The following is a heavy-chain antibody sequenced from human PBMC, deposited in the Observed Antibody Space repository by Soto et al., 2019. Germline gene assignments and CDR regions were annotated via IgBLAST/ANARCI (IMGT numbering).Heavy chain of an antibody. D-gene: IGHD4-17*01. CDR1: GFTFTRYS. V-gene: IGHV3-23*01. CDR3: ANHCPRGGPGDYIPCFEF. J-gene: IGHJ4*02. CDR2: ISGSGGST. Sequence: GGSLRLACAASGFTFTRYSMNWVRQAPGKGLEGVSAISGSGGSTYYADSVKARFTISRDNSKNTLYLQMNSLRAEDTAVYYCANHCPRGGPGDYIPCFEFWGQGAQVTVSS.